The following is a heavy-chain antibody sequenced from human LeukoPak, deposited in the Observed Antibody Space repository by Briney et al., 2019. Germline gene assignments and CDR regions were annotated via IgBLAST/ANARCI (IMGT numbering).Heavy chain of an antibody. V-gene: IGHV4-4*07. D-gene: IGHD4-11*01. CDR2: IYTSGST. Sequence: PSETLSLTCTVSGGSISSYYWSWIRQPAGKGLEWIGRIYTSGSTNYNLSLKSRVTMSVDTSKNQFSLKLSSVTAADAAVYYCARDRSNNWFDPWGQGTLVTVSS. CDR1: GGSISSYY. J-gene: IGHJ5*02. CDR3: ARDRSNNWFDP.